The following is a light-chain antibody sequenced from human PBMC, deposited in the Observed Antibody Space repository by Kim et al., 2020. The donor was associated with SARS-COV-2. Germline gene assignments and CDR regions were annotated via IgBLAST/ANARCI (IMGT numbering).Light chain of an antibody. Sequence: ENVLKQSPGTLSSSPGERATLSCRASQSVDKNYFAWFQQRPGQPPRLLIYGVSNRASGIPDRFSGSGSGTEFTLTISRLEPVDFAMYYCQQYGNSPFTFGGGTKVDIK. V-gene: IGKV3-20*01. J-gene: IGKJ4*01. CDR1: QSVDKNY. CDR3: QQYGNSPFT. CDR2: GVS.